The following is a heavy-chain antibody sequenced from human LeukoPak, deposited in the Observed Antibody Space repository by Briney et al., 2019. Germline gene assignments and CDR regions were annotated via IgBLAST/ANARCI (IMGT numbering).Heavy chain of an antibody. CDR3: ARPANLYYASDAFDI. D-gene: IGHD3-16*01. CDR2: ISPSGAST. V-gene: IGHV1-46*01. J-gene: IGHJ3*02. CDR1: GYTFTDYY. Sequence: ASVKVSCKSSGYTFTDYYMHGVRQAPGQGLEWMGIISPSGASTTYAQNFQGRVTMTANTSTNTASMELRSLRSDDTAVYYCARPANLYYASDAFDIWGQGTMVTVSS.